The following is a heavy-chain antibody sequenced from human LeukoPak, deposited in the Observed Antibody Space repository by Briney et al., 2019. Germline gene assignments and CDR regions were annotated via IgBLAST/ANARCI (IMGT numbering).Heavy chain of an antibody. V-gene: IGHV3-7*01. J-gene: IGHJ3*02. D-gene: IGHD3-3*01. CDR1: GFTFSSFW. Sequence: PGGSLRLSCVASGFTFSSFWMTWVRQAPGKGLEWVANIKQDGNEKYYVDSVKGRFTISRDNAKNSLYLQMNSLRAEDTAVYYCARVGKITMFGVVSSFYAFDIWGQGTMVTVSS. CDR2: IKQDGNEK. CDR3: ARVGKITMFGVVSSFYAFDI.